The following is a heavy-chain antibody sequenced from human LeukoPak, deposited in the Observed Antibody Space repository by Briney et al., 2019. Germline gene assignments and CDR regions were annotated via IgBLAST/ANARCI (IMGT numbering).Heavy chain of an antibody. CDR3: ARVLYGSVGDAFDI. J-gene: IGHJ3*02. CDR2: ISSTSSYI. D-gene: IGHD3-10*01. V-gene: IGHV3-21*01. CDR1: GFTFSSYT. Sequence: GGSLRLSCAASGFTFSSYTMNWVRQAPGKGLEWVSSISSTSSYIYYTDSVKGRFTISRDNAKNSLYLQMNSLRAEDTAVYYCARVLYGSVGDAFDIWGQGTLVTVSS.